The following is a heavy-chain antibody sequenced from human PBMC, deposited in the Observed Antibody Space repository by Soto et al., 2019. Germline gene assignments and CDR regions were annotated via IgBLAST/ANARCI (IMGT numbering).Heavy chain of an antibody. V-gene: IGHV3-48*02. CDR2: ISSSSSTI. J-gene: IGHJ6*02. D-gene: IGHD2-15*01. CDR3: ARADIVVVVAATPYYYYYGMDV. Sequence: GGSLRLSCAASGFTFSSYSMNWVRQAPGKGLEWVSYISSSSSTIYYADSVKGRFTISRDNAKNSLYLQMNSLRDEDTAVYYCARADIVVVVAATPYYYYYGMDVWGQGTTVTVSS. CDR1: GFTFSSYS.